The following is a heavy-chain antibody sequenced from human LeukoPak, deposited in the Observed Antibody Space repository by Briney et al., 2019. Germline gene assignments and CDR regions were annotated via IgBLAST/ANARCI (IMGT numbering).Heavy chain of an antibody. J-gene: IGHJ6*02. D-gene: IGHD2-2*01. V-gene: IGHV4-34*01. CDR2: INHSGST. CDR3: ARVPAAKHGMDV. CDR1: GGSFSGYY. Sequence: SETLSLTCAVYGGSFSGYYWSWIRQPPGKGLEWIGEINHSGSTYYNPSLKSRVTISVDRSKNQFSLKLSSVTAADTAVYYCARVPAAKHGMDVWGQGTTVTVSS.